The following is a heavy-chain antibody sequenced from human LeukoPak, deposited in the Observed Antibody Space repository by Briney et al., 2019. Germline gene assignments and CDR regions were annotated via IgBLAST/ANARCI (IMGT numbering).Heavy chain of an antibody. CDR2: ISGSGGNT. V-gene: IGHV3-23*01. Sequence: GGSLRLSCAASGNSFSSYAMSWVRQAPGKGLEWVASISGSGGNTYHADSVKGRFTISRDNSNNNLYLQMNSLRAEDTAVYFCAKGRQWLRNFSFDSWGQGTLVTVSS. J-gene: IGHJ4*02. D-gene: IGHD6-19*01. CDR1: GNSFSSYA. CDR3: AKGRQWLRNFSFDS.